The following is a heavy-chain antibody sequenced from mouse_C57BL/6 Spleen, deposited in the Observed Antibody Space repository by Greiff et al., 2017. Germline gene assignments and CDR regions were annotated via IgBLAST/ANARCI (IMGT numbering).Heavy chain of an antibody. V-gene: IGHV1-53*01. D-gene: IGHD2-12*01. CDR2: INPSNGGT. CDR1: GYTFTSYW. CDR3: AREDYYDSSYMDY. Sequence: QVQLQQPGAELVKPGASVKLSCKASGYTFTSYWMHWVKQRPGQGLEWIGNINPSNGGTNYNEKFKSKATWTVDKSSSTAYMQLSRLTAEDSADYCCAREDYYDSSYMDYWGQGTTLTVSS. J-gene: IGHJ2*01.